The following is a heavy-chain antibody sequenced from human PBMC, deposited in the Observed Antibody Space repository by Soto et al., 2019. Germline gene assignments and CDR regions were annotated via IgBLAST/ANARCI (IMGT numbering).Heavy chain of an antibody. Sequence: GGSLRLSCAASGFTFSSYWMTWVRQAPGKGLECVASIKEDGSEKYYVDSVKGRFTISRDNAKNSLYLQMNSLRAEDTAVYYCTTYPGGQNYYYYGMDVWGQGTTVTVSS. J-gene: IGHJ6*02. CDR2: IKEDGSEK. CDR1: GFTFSSYW. D-gene: IGHD2-21*01. CDR3: TTYPGGQNYYYYGMDV. V-gene: IGHV3-7*01.